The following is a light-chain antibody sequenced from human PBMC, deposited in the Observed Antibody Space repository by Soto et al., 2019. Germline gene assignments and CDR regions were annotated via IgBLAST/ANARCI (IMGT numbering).Light chain of an antibody. CDR2: AVS. CDR3: QQYGSSPRT. J-gene: IGKJ1*01. Sequence: EIVLTQSPGTLSLSPGERATLSCRASQSVGSSYLAWYQQKPGQAPRLLIYAVSSRATGIPDRFSGGGSGTDFTLTISRLEPEDFAVYYCQQYGSSPRTFGQGTKVEIK. V-gene: IGKV3-20*01. CDR1: QSVGSSY.